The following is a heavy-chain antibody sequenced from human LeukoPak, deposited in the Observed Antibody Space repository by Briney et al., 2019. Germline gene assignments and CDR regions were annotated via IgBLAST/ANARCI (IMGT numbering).Heavy chain of an antibody. CDR1: GFTFSSYA. CDR2: ISYDGSNK. J-gene: IGHJ4*02. V-gene: IGHV3-30*04. D-gene: IGHD3-22*01. Sequence: PGGSLRLSCAASGFTFSSYAMSWVRQAPGKGLEWVAVISYDGSNKYYADSVKGRFTISRDNSKNTLYLQMNSLRAEDTAVYYCARVSGYDSSGTAFDYWGQGTLVTVSS. CDR3: ARVSGYDSSGTAFDY.